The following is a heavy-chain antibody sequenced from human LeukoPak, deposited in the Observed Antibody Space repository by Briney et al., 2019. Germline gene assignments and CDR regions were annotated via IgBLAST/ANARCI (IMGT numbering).Heavy chain of an antibody. CDR2: ITPNSGGT. Sequence: GASVKVSCKASGYTFTGYYTHWVRQAPGQGLEWMGWITPNSGGTNYAQKFQGRVTMTRDTAISTAYMELSRLRSDDTAVYYCAREVFGATMIDYWGQGTLVTVSS. J-gene: IGHJ4*02. D-gene: IGHD1-26*01. CDR1: GYTFTGYY. CDR3: AREVFGATMIDY. V-gene: IGHV1-2*02.